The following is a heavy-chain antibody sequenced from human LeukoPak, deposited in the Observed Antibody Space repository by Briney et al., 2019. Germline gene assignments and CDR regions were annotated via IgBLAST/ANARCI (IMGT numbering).Heavy chain of an antibody. J-gene: IGHJ4*02. Sequence: ASVKVSCKASGYTFTSYGISWVRQAPGQGLEWMGWISAYNGNTNYAQKLQGRDTMTTDTSTSTANMELRSLRSDVTAVYYCARDINWAFDYWGQGTLVTVSS. CDR3: ARDINWAFDY. CDR2: ISAYNGNT. V-gene: IGHV1-18*01. D-gene: IGHD7-27*01. CDR1: GYTFTSYG.